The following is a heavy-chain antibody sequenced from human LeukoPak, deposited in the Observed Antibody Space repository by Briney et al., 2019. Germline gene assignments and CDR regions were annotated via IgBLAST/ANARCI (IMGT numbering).Heavy chain of an antibody. J-gene: IGHJ4*02. D-gene: IGHD2/OR15-2a*01. Sequence: GGSLRLSCAASGFTFSSYAMSWVRQAPGKGLEWVSGISISGYDPYYADSVKGRFTISRDNSKNTLYLQMNSLRAEDTAVYYCANERGGFRIFDYWGQGTLVTVSS. CDR2: ISISGYDP. CDR3: ANERGGFRIFDY. CDR1: GFTFSSYA. V-gene: IGHV3-23*01.